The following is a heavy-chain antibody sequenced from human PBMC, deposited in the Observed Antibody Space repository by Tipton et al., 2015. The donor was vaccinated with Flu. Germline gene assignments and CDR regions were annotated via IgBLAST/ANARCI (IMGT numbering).Heavy chain of an antibody. V-gene: IGHV4-38-2*02. CDR3: ARGDYGDYDHEADGFDI. Sequence: TLSLTCTVAVSGFSMHSDYLWGWTRQPPGKGLEWIGSIYTNANTNYKPSLKSRVTIVIDRSKNQFSLSLSSVTAADTAMYYCARGDYGDYDHEADGFDIWGQGTLVTVS. CDR1: GFSMHSDYL. D-gene: IGHD4-17*01. J-gene: IGHJ3*02. CDR2: IYTNANT.